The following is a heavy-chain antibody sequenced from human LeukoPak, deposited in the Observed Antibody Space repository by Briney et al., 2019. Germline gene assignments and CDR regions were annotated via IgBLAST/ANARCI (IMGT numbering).Heavy chain of an antibody. J-gene: IGHJ1*01. CDR2: IYYSGST. CDR3: ARGLHDYGRD. CDR1: GVSISSDSYY. V-gene: IGHV4-39*01. Sequence: SETLSLTCTVSGVSISSDSYYWGWIRQPPGKGLEWIGTIYYSGSTYYNPSLKSRVTMSVDTSKNQFSLKLSSVTAADTAVYYCARGLHDYGRDWGQGTLVTVSS. D-gene: IGHD4-17*01.